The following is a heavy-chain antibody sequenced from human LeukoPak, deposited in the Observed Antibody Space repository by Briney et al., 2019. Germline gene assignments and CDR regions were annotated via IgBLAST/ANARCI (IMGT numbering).Heavy chain of an antibody. J-gene: IGHJ4*02. CDR3: AKAWLEQGGMFDY. V-gene: IGHV3-23*01. CDR2: LSGSGGST. Sequence: GGSLRLSCAASGFTFSSYPMSWVRQAPGEGLEWVSLLSGSGGSTYYADSVKGRFTISRDNSKNTLYLQMNSLRAEDTAVYYCAKAWLEQGGMFDYWGQGTLVTVSS. D-gene: IGHD1/OR15-1a*01. CDR1: GFTFSSYP.